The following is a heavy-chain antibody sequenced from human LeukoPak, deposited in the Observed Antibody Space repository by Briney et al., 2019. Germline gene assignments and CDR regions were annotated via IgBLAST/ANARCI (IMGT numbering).Heavy chain of an antibody. CDR2: ISTSNGYI. Sequence: GGSLRLSCAASGFTFSSYSMNWVRQAPGKGLEWVSSISTSNGYIYYADSVKGRFTVSRDNAENSLYLQMNSLRAEDTAVYYCARDDLHCSSTGCYNLYYFEYWGQGTLVTVSS. V-gene: IGHV3-21*01. J-gene: IGHJ4*02. CDR1: GFTFSSYS. CDR3: ARDDLHCSSTGCYNLYYFEY. D-gene: IGHD2-2*02.